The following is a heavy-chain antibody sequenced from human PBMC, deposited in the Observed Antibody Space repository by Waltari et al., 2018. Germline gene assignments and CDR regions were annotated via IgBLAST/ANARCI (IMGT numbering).Heavy chain of an antibody. CDR2: INHSGST. Sequence: QVQLQQWGAGLLKPSETLSLTCAVYGGSFSGYYWRWLRQPPGKGLEWIGEINHSGSTNYNPSLKSRVTISVDTSKNQFSLKLSSVTAADTAVYYCARGINSSGWGAYYWGQGTLVTVSS. V-gene: IGHV4-34*01. J-gene: IGHJ4*02. CDR1: GGSFSGYY. D-gene: IGHD6-19*01. CDR3: ARGINSSGWGAYY.